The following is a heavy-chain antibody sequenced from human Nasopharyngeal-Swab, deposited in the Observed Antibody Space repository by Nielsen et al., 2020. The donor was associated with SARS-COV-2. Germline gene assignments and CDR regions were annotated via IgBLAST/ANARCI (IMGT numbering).Heavy chain of an antibody. Sequence: GESLKISCAAFGFTFSSYSMNWVRQAPGKGLEWVSSISSSSSYIYYADSVKGRFTISRDNAKNSLYLQMNSLRAEDTAVYYCARVRFVGELIDAFDIWGQGTMGTVSS. J-gene: IGHJ3*02. CDR2: ISSSSSYI. CDR1: GFTFSSYS. D-gene: IGHD1-26*01. V-gene: IGHV3-21*01. CDR3: ARVRFVGELIDAFDI.